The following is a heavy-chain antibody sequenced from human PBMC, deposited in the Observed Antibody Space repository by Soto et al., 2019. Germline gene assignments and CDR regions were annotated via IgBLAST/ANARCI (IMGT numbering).Heavy chain of an antibody. CDR3: ARDPVVAIAA. J-gene: IGHJ5*02. CDR2: LSGSNTTA. CDR1: GFTFSTDT. Sequence: GGSLRLSCAASGFTFSTDTMNWVRQAPGKGLEWIAYLSGSNTTAYYADSVRGRFTISRDNAKNSLFLQMNSLGVEDTAVYYCARDPVVAIAAWGQGTLVTVS. V-gene: IGHV3-48*01. D-gene: IGHD2-21*01.